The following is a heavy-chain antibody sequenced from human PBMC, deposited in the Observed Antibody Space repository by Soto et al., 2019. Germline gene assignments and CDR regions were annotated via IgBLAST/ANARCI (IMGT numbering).Heavy chain of an antibody. V-gene: IGHV1-3*01. J-gene: IGHJ6*03. CDR2: INASDGNT. Sequence: ASVKVSCKASGYTFTSYAMHWVRQAPGQRLERMGRINASDGNTKYAQKFQGRVTMTRDTSTSTVYMELSSLRSEDTAVYYCARNALYYDILTGSHTPTHYYMDVWGKGTTVTVSS. D-gene: IGHD3-9*01. CDR3: ARNALYYDILTGSHTPTHYYMDV. CDR1: GYTFTSYA.